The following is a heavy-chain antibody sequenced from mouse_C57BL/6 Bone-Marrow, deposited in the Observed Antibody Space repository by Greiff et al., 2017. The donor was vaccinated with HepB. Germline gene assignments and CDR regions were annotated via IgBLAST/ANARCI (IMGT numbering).Heavy chain of an antibody. J-gene: IGHJ4*01. CDR2: INPGSGGT. CDR1: GYAFTNYL. V-gene: IGHV1-54*01. CDR3: ARYYYGSSYGAMDY. Sequence: VQLVESGAELVGPGTSVKVSCKASGYAFTNYLIEWVKQRPGQGLEWIGVINPGSGGTNYNEKFKGKATLTADKSSSTAYMQLSSLTSEDSAVYFCARYYYGSSYGAMDYWGQGTSVTVSS. D-gene: IGHD1-1*01.